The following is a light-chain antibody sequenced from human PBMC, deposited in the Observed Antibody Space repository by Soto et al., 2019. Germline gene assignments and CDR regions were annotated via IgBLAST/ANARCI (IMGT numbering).Light chain of an antibody. CDR1: SSNIGAGYD. J-gene: IGLJ1*01. V-gene: IGLV1-40*01. Sequence: QSVLTQPPSVSGAPGQRVTISCTVSSSNIGAGYDVHWYQQLPGTAPKLLISDNNNRPSGVPDRFSGSKSGTSASLAITGLQAEDEADYYCQSYDSSLSGSTVFGTGTKVTVL. CDR3: QSYDSSLSGSTV. CDR2: DNN.